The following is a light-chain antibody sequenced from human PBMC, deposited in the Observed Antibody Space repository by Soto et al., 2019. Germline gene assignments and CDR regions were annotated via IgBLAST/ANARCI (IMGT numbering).Light chain of an antibody. Sequence: PGERATLSCRASQSVSRYLAWYQQKPGQAPRLLIYDASNRATGIPARFSGSGSGTDFTLTISSLEPEDFAVYYCQQRSNWPPITFGQGTRLEI. CDR1: QSVSRY. CDR3: QQRSNWPPIT. V-gene: IGKV3-11*01. J-gene: IGKJ5*01. CDR2: DAS.